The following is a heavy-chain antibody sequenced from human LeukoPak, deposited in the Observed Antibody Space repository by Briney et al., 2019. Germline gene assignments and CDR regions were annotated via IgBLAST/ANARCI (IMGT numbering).Heavy chain of an antibody. CDR1: GFTFSSYE. CDR3: ASGDAFDI. CDR2: IKQDGSEK. V-gene: IGHV3-7*01. J-gene: IGHJ3*02. Sequence: GGSLRLSCAASGFTFSSYEMNWVRQAPGKGLEWVANIKQDGSEKYYVDSVKGRFTISRDNAKNSLYLEMNSLRAEDTAVYYCASGDAFDIWGQGTMVTVSS.